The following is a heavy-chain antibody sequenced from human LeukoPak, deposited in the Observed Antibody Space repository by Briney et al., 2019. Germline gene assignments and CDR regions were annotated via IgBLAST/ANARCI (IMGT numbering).Heavy chain of an antibody. V-gene: IGHV1-2*02. J-gene: IGHJ4*02. D-gene: IGHD3-16*01. CDR1: GYTFTGYF. Sequence: ASVKVSCKASGYTFTGYFMHWVRQAPGPGLGWMGWINPNSGDTKYAQKFQGRVTMTRDTSISTAYMELSRLRSDDTAVYYCATRRGSYLWGTDFDCWGQGTLVTVSS. CDR3: ATRRGSYLWGTDFDC. CDR2: INPNSGDT.